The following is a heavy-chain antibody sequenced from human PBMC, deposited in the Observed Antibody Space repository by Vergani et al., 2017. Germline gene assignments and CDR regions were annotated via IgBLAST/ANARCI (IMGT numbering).Heavy chain of an antibody. CDR3: AKDMYSNGNQILDL. D-gene: IGHD5-18*01. Sequence: QAQMVESGGGVVQPGGSLRLSCSASGFTFSSYGMHWVRQAPGKGLEWVTFIRPDESNTYYIESVKGRFTISRDNSKSTLYLQMNSLRPEDTGIYYCAKDMYSNGNQILDLWGQGTLLIVSS. J-gene: IGHJ5*02. CDR1: GFTFSSYG. V-gene: IGHV3-30*02. CDR2: IRPDESNT.